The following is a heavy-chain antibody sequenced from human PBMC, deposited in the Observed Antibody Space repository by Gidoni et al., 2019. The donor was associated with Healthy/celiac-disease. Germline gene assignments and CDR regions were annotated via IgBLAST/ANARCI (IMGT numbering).Heavy chain of an antibody. CDR3: ARGCSGRIFAY. J-gene: IGHJ4*02. CDR1: GGSFSGYY. CDR2: INHSGST. D-gene: IGHD6-19*01. V-gene: IGHV4-34*01. Sequence: QVQLQQWGAGLLKPSENLSRTCAVYGGSFSGYYWSWIRQPPGKGMEWIGEINHSGSTNYNPSLKSRVTISVDTSKNQFSRRLSSVTAADTAVYYCARGCSGRIFAYWGQVTLFTVSS.